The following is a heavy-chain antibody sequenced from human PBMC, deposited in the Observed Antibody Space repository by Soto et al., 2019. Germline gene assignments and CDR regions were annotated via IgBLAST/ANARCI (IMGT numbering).Heavy chain of an antibody. CDR1: GYSFTSYC. V-gene: IGHV5-10-1*01. CDR2: IDPSDSYT. J-gene: IGHJ4*02. CDR3: ARHEYYGSGRTPFDY. D-gene: IGHD3-10*01. Sequence: EVQLVQSGAEVKKPGESLRISCKGSGYSFTSYCITWVRQMPGKGLEWMGMIDPSDSYTNYSPSFQGHVTISADKSISTAYLQWSSLKASDTAMYYCARHEYYGSGRTPFDYWGQGTLVTVSS.